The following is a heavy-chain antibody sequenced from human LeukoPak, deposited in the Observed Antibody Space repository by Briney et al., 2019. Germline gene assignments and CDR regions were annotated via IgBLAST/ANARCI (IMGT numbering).Heavy chain of an antibody. CDR1: GDSINSNDYY. V-gene: IGHV4-30-4*01. CDR2: IYYSGST. J-gene: IGHJ4*02. D-gene: IGHD2-15*01. CDR3: ARGGGFPYYFDY. Sequence: SETLSLTCAVSGDSINSNDYYWSWIRQSPGKGLEWIGYIYYSGSTYYNPSLKSRISILLDTSKNQFLLRLSSVTAEDTAVYYCARGGGFPYYFDYWGQGTLVTVSS.